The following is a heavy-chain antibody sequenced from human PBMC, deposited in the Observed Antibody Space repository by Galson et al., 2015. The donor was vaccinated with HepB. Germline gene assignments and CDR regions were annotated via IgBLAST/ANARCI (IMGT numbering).Heavy chain of an antibody. Sequence: SLRLSCAASGFTFSDYYMSWIRQAPGKGLEWVSYISSSSSYRNYADSVKGRFTISRDNAKNSLYVQMNSLGAEDTAVYYCARVNPPGYCSGGSCHYYGMDVWGQGTTVTVSS. D-gene: IGHD2-15*01. CDR1: GFTFSDYY. V-gene: IGHV3-11*06. CDR2: ISSSSSYR. J-gene: IGHJ6*02. CDR3: ARVNPPGYCSGGSCHYYGMDV.